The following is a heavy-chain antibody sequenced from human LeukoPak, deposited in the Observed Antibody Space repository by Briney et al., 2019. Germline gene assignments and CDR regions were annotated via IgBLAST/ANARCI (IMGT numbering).Heavy chain of an antibody. Sequence: GRSLRLSCEASGFTFGSFGMTWVRQAPGKGLQWVSGITGSTTWTYYAASVKGRFTISRDNSQNTLHLQMNSLRADDTAVYYCARELVSSGTGYFDLWGRGTLVTVSS. CDR2: ITGSTTWT. V-gene: IGHV3-23*01. CDR1: GFTFGSFG. CDR3: ARELVSSGTGYFDL. J-gene: IGHJ2*01. D-gene: IGHD3-10*02.